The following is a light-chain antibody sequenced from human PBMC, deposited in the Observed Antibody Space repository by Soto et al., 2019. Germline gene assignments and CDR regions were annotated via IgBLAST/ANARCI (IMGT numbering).Light chain of an antibody. J-gene: IGLJ1*01. CDR2: EVS. CDR3: NSRGGSRPYYV. CDR1: TSDIGAYNS. Sequence: QSPLTQPASVSGSPGQSITISRTTTTSDIGAYNSVSWYQQYPGRAPKLMIYEVSNRPSGVSARFSASKSGNTASLTISGLQAEDEADYYCNSRGGSRPYYVFGTGTKVTVL. V-gene: IGLV2-14*01.